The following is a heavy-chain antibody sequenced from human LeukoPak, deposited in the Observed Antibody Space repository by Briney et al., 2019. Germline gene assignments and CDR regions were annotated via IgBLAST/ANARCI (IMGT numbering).Heavy chain of an antibody. CDR1: GFSFSSYA. D-gene: IGHD1-26*01. V-gene: IGHV3-23*01. CDR3: AKGQAWELLLAFDI. J-gene: IGHJ3*02. CDR2: ISCSGGST. Sequence: GGSLRLSCAASGFSFSSYAMSWVRQAPGKGLEWVSAISCSGGSTYYADSVKGRFTISRDNSKNTLYLQMNSLRAEDTAVYYCAKGQAWELLLAFDIWGQGTMVTVSS.